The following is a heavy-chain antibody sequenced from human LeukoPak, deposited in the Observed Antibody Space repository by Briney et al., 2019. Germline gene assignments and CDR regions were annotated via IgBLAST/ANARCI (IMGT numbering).Heavy chain of an antibody. CDR3: ARWAGSGNDY. J-gene: IGHJ4*02. CDR1: GGSFSGYY. Sequence: ASETLSLTCAVYGGSFSGYYWSWIRQPPGKGLEWIGEINHSGSTNYNPSLKSRVTISVDTSKNQFSLKLSSVTAADTAVYYCARWAGSGNDYWGQGTLVTVSS. V-gene: IGHV4-34*01. D-gene: IGHD3-10*01. CDR2: INHSGST.